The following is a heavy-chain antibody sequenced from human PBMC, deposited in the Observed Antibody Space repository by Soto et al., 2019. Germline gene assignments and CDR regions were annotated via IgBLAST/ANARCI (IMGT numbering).Heavy chain of an antibody. Sequence: QVQLVQSGAEVKKPGSSVKVSCKASGGTFSTYSISWVRQAPGQGLEWMGGSPPIFGTSKYAQNFQGRVTITADEATSTAYMELSSLRSDDTAVYSCARGGLYPKSSYYYGMDVWGQGTTVTVSS. CDR3: ARGGLYPKSSYYYGMDV. CDR2: SPPIFGTS. D-gene: IGHD2-8*01. J-gene: IGHJ6*02. CDR1: GGTFSTYS. V-gene: IGHV1-69*01.